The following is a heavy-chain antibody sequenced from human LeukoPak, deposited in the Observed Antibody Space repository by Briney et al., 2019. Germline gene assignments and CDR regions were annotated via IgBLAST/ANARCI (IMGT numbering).Heavy chain of an antibody. CDR1: GFTFSSYA. V-gene: IGHV3-30*04. D-gene: IGHD3-16*01. CDR2: ISYDGSNK. CDR3: ARDMTYYYGMDV. Sequence: HPGGSLRLSCAASGFTFSSYAMHWVRQAPGKGLEWVAVISYDGSNKYYADSVKGRFTISRDNSKNTLYLQMNSLRAEDTAVYYCARDMTYYYGMDVWGQGTTVTVSS. J-gene: IGHJ6*02.